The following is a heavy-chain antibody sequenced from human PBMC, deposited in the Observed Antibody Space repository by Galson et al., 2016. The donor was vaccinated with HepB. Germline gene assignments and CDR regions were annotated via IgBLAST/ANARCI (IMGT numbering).Heavy chain of an antibody. V-gene: IGHV3-74*01. CDR3: SRGPHHPRDSYNALDY. Sequence: SLRLSCAASGFILSSYWMHWVRQVPGKGLQWVSRINDNDGSFTNYADSVRGRFTISRDNAKNTLYRQMNSLRAEDTALYYCSRGPHHPRDSYNALDYWGQGTLVTVSS. D-gene: IGHD5-24*01. CDR1: GFILSSYW. J-gene: IGHJ4*02. CDR2: INDNDGSFT.